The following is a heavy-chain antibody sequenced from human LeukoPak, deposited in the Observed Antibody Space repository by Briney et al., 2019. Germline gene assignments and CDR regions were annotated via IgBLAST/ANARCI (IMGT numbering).Heavy chain of an antibody. CDR1: GFTVSSNY. V-gene: IGHV3-53*01. CDR3: AEVGSGKLSQWLVPLDC. D-gene: IGHD6-19*01. J-gene: IGHJ4*02. Sequence: GGSLRLSCAASGFTVSSNYMSWVRQAPGKGLEWVSVIYSGGSTYYAASVKGRFTIPRANSKNKRFFQMNSLGAEAPAGYYLAEVGSGKLSQWLVPLDCGGRGTLATVS. CDR2: IYSGGST.